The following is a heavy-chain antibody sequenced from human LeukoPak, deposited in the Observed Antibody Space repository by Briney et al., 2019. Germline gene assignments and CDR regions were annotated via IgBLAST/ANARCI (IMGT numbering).Heavy chain of an antibody. J-gene: IGHJ4*02. CDR1: GFIFSNYA. CDR2: RSYDGINR. Sequence: GGSLRLSCAASGFIFSNYAMHWVRQAPGKGLEWVAVRSYDGINRYYADSVKGRFTISRDTSKNTLYLQMNSLRTEDSAVYYCARDGLRRPPTPYCGGDCPLDYWGQGTLVSVSS. D-gene: IGHD2-21*02. V-gene: IGHV3-30*04. CDR3: ARDGLRRPPTPYCGGDCPLDY.